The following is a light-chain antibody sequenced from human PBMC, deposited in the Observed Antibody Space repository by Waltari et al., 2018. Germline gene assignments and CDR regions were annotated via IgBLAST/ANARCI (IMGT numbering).Light chain of an antibody. CDR3: SSYTGSTTYV. J-gene: IGLJ1*01. V-gene: IGLV2-14*03. Sequence: QSALTQPASVSGSPGPSITISCPGTNSDVGAYNYFSWYQQFPGKPPKLLIYDVTNRPSGVSVRFSGSKSGTTASLTISGLQAEDEADYFCSSYTGSTTYVFGTGTKVTVL. CDR2: DVT. CDR1: NSDVGAYNY.